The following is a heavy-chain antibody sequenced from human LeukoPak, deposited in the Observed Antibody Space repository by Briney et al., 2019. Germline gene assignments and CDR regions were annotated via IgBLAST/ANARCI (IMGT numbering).Heavy chain of an antibody. J-gene: IGHJ2*01. Sequence: SETLSLTCTVSGGSISSYHWSWIRQPPGKGLEWIGYIYYSGSTNYNPSLKSRVTISVDTSKNQFSLKLSSVTAADTAVYYCATTPERGSHWYFDLWGRGTLVTVSS. CDR2: IYYSGST. D-gene: IGHD3-10*01. V-gene: IGHV4-59*01. CDR1: GGSISSYH. CDR3: ATTPERGSHWYFDL.